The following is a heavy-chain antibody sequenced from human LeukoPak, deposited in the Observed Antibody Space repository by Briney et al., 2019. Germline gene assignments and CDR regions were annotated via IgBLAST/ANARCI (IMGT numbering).Heavy chain of an antibody. CDR3: AKDVNSYCSGDCSDY. D-gene: IGHD2-21*01. CDR1: GFTFNTYG. J-gene: IGHJ4*02. Sequence: GGSLRLSCAASGFTFNTYGMHWVRQAPGKGLEWVAFISVDGNIKNYADSVKGRFTISRDNSKNTVSLEMNFLRAEDTAVYYCAKDVNSYCSGDCSDYWGQGTLVTVSS. CDR2: ISVDGNIK. V-gene: IGHV3-30*02.